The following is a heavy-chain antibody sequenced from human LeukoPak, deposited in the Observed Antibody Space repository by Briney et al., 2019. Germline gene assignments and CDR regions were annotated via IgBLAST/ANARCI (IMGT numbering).Heavy chain of an antibody. CDR2: ISAYNGNT. Sequence: GASVKVSFKASGYTFTSYGISWVRQAPGQGLDGVGWISAYNGNTNYAQKLQGRVTMTTDTSTSTAYMELRSLRSDDTAVYCCARGNNLNDAFDIWGQGTMVTVSS. V-gene: IGHV1-18*01. J-gene: IGHJ3*02. D-gene: IGHD1/OR15-1a*01. CDR1: GYTFTSYG. CDR3: ARGNNLNDAFDI.